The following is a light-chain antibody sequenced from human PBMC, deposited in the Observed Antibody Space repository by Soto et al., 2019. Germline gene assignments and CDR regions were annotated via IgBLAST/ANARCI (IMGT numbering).Light chain of an antibody. CDR3: QQYNSYSVT. CDR2: KAS. Sequence: DIQMTQSPSTLSGPVGDRVTITCRASQTISSWLAWYQQKPGKAPKLLIYKASSLESGVPSWFSGSGSGTEFTLTISSLQPDDFATYYCQQYNSYSVTFGQGTKVDIK. CDR1: QTISSW. V-gene: IGKV1-5*03. J-gene: IGKJ1*01.